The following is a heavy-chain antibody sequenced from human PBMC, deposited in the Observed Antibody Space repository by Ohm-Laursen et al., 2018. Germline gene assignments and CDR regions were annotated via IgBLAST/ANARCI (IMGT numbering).Heavy chain of an antibody. J-gene: IGHJ4*02. Sequence: SVKVSCKASGYTFTGYYMHWVRQAPGQGLEWMGWINPNSGGTNYAQKFQGRVTMTRDTSISTAYMELSRLRSDDTAVYYCATTPQVGATTFDYWGQGTLVTVSS. V-gene: IGHV1-2*02. CDR2: INPNSGGT. CDR1: GYTFTGYY. CDR3: ATTPQVGATTFDY. D-gene: IGHD1-26*01.